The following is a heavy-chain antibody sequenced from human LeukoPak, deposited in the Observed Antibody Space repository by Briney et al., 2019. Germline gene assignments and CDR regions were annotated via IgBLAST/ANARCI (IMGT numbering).Heavy chain of an antibody. CDR1: GFTFDDYA. CDR2: ISWNSGSI. V-gene: IGHV3-9*01. J-gene: IGHJ5*02. D-gene: IGHD6-6*01. CDR3: AKFSGRYSSSWSWFDP. Sequence: GGSLRLSCAASGFTFDDYAMHWVRQAPGKGLEWVSGISWNSGSIGYADSVKGRFTISRDNAKNSLYLQMNSLRAEDTALYYCAKFSGRYSSSWSWFDPWGQGTLVTVSS.